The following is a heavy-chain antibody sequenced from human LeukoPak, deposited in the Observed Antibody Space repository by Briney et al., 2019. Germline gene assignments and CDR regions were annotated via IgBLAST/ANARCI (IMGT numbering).Heavy chain of an antibody. CDR2: IYYSGST. CDR1: GGSISSSSYY. CDR3: ARDDTMVYGMDV. J-gene: IGHJ6*02. V-gene: IGHV4-39*07. Sequence: SETLSLTCTVSGGSISSSSYYWGWIRQPPGKGLEWIGSIYYSGSTYYNPSLKSRVTISVDTSKNQFSLKLSSVTAADTAVYYCARDDTMVYGMDVWGQGTTVTVSS. D-gene: IGHD3-10*01.